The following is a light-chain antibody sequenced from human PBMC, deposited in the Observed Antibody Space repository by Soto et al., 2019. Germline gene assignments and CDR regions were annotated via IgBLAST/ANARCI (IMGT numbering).Light chain of an antibody. CDR3: NSYTSITTLGV. V-gene: IGLV2-14*01. J-gene: IGLJ2*01. Sequence: QSVLTQPASVSGSPGQSITISCTGTSSDIGVYNYVSWYQQHPGKAPKLVIYAVSNRPSGVSNRFSGSKSGNTASLTISGLQAEDEADYYCNSYTSITTLGVFGGGTQLTVL. CDR2: AVS. CDR1: SSDIGVYNY.